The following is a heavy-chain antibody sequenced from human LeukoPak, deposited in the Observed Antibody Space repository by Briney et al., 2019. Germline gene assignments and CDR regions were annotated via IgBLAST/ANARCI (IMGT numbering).Heavy chain of an antibody. D-gene: IGHD6-13*01. V-gene: IGHV3-15*01. Sequence: PGGSLRLSCAASGFTFSNAWMSWVRQAPGKGLEWVGRIKSKTDGGTTDYAAPVKGRFTISRDDSKNTLYLQMNSLKTEDTAVYYCTTDVMRTAAGSISYYFDYWGQGTLVTVSS. J-gene: IGHJ4*02. CDR3: TTDVMRTAAGSISYYFDY. CDR2: IKSKTDGGTT. CDR1: GFTFSNAW.